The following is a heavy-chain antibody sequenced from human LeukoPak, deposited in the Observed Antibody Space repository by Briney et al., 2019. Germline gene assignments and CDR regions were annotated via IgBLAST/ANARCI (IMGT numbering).Heavy chain of an antibody. V-gene: IGHV1-18*01. CDR2: ISAYNGNT. CDR1: GYTFTSYG. D-gene: IGHD3-22*01. J-gene: IGHJ4*02. CDR3: ARSPLYYDSSGYYARLDY. Sequence: ASVKVSCKASGYTFTSYGISWVRQAPGQGLEWMGWISAYNGNTNYAQKLQGRVTMTTDTSTSTAYMELRSLRSDDTAVYYCARSPLYYDSSGYYARLDYWGQGTLVTVSS.